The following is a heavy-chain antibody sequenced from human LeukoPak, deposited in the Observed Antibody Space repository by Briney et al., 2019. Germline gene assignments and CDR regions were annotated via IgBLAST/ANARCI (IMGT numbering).Heavy chain of an antibody. D-gene: IGHD5-12*01. CDR3: AREGRYSGYGDAFDI. V-gene: IGHV3-53*01. J-gene: IGHJ3*02. CDR1: GFTVSSNY. Sequence: GGSLRLSCAASGFTVSSNYMSWVRQAPGKGLEWVSVIYSGGSTYYADSVKGRFTISRDNSKNTLYLQMNSLRAEDTAVYYCAREGRYSGYGDAFDIWGQGTMVTVSS. CDR2: IYSGGST.